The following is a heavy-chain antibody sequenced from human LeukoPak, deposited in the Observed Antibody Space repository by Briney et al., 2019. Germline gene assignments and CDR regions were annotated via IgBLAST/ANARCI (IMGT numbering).Heavy chain of an antibody. CDR1: GGSFSGYY. J-gene: IGHJ4*02. CDR2: INHSGST. V-gene: IGHV4-34*01. Sequence: PSETLSLTCAVYGGSFSGYYWSWIRQPPGKGLEWIGEINHSGSTNYNPSLKSRVTISVDTSKNQFSLKLSSVTAADTAVYYCRAERVVVAAIVDYWGQGTLVTVSS. D-gene: IGHD2-15*01. CDR3: RAERVVVAAIVDY.